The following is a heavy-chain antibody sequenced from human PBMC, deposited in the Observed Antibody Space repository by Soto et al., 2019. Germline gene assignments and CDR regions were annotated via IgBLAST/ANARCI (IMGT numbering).Heavy chain of an antibody. CDR2: IYYSGST. CDR3: AGWGLWFGVPGGMDV. J-gene: IGHJ6*02. D-gene: IGHD3-10*01. Sequence: TLSLTCTVSGGSISIGGYYWSWIRQHPGKGLEWIGYIYYSGSTYYNPSLKSRVTISVDTSKNQFSLKLSSVTAADTAVYYCAGWGLWFGVPGGMDVWGQGTTVTVSS. V-gene: IGHV4-31*03. CDR1: GGSISIGGYY.